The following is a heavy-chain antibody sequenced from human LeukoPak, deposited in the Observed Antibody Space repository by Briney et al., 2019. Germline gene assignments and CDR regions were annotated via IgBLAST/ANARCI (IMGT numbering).Heavy chain of an antibody. V-gene: IGHV3-53*01. D-gene: IGHD5-18*01. J-gene: IGHJ3*02. CDR1: GFTVGNNY. CDR2: IHNDGRT. CDR3: ARTRVDTTVDAFDI. Sequence: AGGSLRLSCAASGFTVGNNYMSWVRQTPGKGLEWVSIIHNDGRTYYADSVKGRFTISRDNSKNTLYLQMNSLRPEDTAVYSCARTRVDTTVDAFDIWGQGTMVTVSS.